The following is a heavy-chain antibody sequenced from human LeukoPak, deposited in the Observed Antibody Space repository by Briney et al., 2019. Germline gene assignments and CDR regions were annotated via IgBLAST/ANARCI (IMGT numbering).Heavy chain of an antibody. J-gene: IGHJ4*02. CDR1: GSSFTSYW. Sequence: GASLKISSKGSGSSFTSYWIGWVRQLPGKGLEWMGVIYPGDSDTRYSPSFQGQVTISADKSISTAYLQWSSLKASDTAMYYCARLDDYGRFIDYWGQGTLVTVSS. CDR2: IYPGDSDT. CDR3: ARLDDYGRFIDY. V-gene: IGHV5-51*01. D-gene: IGHD4-17*01.